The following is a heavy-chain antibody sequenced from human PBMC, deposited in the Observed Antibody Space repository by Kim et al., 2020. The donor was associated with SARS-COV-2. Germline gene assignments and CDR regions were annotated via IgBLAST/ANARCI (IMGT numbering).Heavy chain of an antibody. CDR2: ISYDGSNK. Sequence: GGSLRLSCAASGFTFSSYGMHWVRQAPGKGLEWVAVISYDGSNKYYADSVKGRFTISRDNSKNTLYLQMNSLRAEDTAVYYCAKDQAYSSGWYGSQDGMDVWGQGTTVTVSS. CDR1: GFTFSSYG. J-gene: IGHJ6*02. CDR3: AKDQAYSSGWYGSQDGMDV. D-gene: IGHD6-19*01. V-gene: IGHV3-30*18.